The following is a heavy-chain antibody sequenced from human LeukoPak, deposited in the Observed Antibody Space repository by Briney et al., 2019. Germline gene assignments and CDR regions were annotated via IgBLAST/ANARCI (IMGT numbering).Heavy chain of an antibody. V-gene: IGHV1-69*05. CDR2: IIPIFGTA. J-gene: IGHJ4*02. Sequence: ASVKVSCKASGGTFSSYAISWVRQAPGQGLEWMGGIIPIFGTANYAQKFQGRVTITTDESTSTAYMELSSLRSEDTAVYYCARDGMGCSSTSCYSYWGQGTLVTVSS. CDR1: GGTFSSYA. D-gene: IGHD2-2*02. CDR3: ARDGMGCSSTSCYSY.